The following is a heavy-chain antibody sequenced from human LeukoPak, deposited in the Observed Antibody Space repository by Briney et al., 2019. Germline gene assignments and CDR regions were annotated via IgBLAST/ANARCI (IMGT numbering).Heavy chain of an antibody. V-gene: IGHV4-59*01. D-gene: IGHD4-23*01. CDR1: GGSISSYY. CDR2: IYYSGST. Sequence: SGTLSLTCTVSGGSISSYYWSWIRQPPGKGLEWIGYIYYSGSTNYNPSLKSRVTISVDTSKNQFSLKLSSVTAADTAVYYCARVAHGGNVDYWGQGTLVTVSS. J-gene: IGHJ4*02. CDR3: ARVAHGGNVDY.